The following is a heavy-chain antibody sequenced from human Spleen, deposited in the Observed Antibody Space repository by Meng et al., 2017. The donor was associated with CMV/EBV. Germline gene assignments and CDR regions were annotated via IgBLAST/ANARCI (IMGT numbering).Heavy chain of an antibody. CDR3: ARDSSGYYVLDY. Sequence: VSGGSISSSGNYWSWIRQHPGKGLEWIGYIYYSGSTYYNPSLESRVTISVERSKNQFSLKLSSVTAADTAVYYCARDSSGYYVLDYWGQGTLVTVSS. J-gene: IGHJ4*02. V-gene: IGHV4-31*02. D-gene: IGHD3-22*01. CDR1: GGSISSSGNY. CDR2: IYYSGST.